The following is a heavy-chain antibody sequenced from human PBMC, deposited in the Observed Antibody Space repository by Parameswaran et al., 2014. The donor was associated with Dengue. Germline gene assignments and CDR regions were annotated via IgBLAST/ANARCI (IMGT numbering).Heavy chain of an antibody. Sequence: WIRQPPGKGLEWIGSIYYSGSTYYNPSLKSRVTISVDTSKNQFSLKLSSVTAADTAVYYCARLKMVYAKELDYWGQGTLVTVSS. CDR2: IYYSGST. J-gene: IGHJ4*02. CDR3: ARLKMVYAKELDY. V-gene: IGHV4-39*01. D-gene: IGHD2-8*01.